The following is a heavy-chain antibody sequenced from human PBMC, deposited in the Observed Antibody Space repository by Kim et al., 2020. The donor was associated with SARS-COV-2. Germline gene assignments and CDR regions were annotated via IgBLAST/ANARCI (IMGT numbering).Heavy chain of an antibody. CDR2: IRSKANSYAT. J-gene: IGHJ3*02. CDR3: TRVPGTTLLLGGAFD. Sequence: GGSLRLPCAASGLTFSGSATHWVRQASGKGLEWAGRIRSKANSYATAYAASVKGRFTISRDDSKTTAYLQLNSLKTEDTAVYHCTRVPGTTLLLGGAFD. V-gene: IGHV3-73*01. D-gene: IGHD1-1*01. CDR1: GLTFSGSA.